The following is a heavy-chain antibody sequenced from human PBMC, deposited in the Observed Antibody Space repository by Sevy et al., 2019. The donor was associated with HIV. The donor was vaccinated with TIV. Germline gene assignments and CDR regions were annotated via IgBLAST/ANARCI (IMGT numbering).Heavy chain of an antibody. D-gene: IGHD3-3*01. Sequence: GGSLRLSCAASGFTFSSYWMSWGRQAPGKGLEWVANIKQDGSEKYYVDSVKGRFTISRDNAKNSLYLQMNSLRAEDTAVYYCARDPGRGVTIFGVVIHPFNYYGMDVWGKGTTVTVSS. CDR2: IKQDGSEK. CDR1: GFTFSSYW. J-gene: IGHJ6*04. CDR3: ARDPGRGVTIFGVVIHPFNYYGMDV. V-gene: IGHV3-7*01.